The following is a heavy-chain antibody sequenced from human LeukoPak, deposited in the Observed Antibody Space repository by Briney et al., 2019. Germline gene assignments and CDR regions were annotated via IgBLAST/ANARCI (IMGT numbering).Heavy chain of an antibody. CDR3: ARDSGGYSYGDYYYGMDV. J-gene: IGHJ6*02. Sequence: GGSLRLSCAASGFTVSSNYMSWVRQAPGKGLEWVSVIYSGGSTYYADSVKGRFTISRDNSKNTLYLQMNSLRAEDTAVYYCARDSGGYSYGDYYYGMDVWGQGTTVTVSS. CDR1: GFTVSSNY. D-gene: IGHD5-18*01. V-gene: IGHV3-66*01. CDR2: IYSGGST.